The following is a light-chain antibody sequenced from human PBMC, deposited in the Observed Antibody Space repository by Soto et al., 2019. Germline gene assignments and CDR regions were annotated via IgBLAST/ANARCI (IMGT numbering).Light chain of an antibody. J-gene: IGKJ1*01. CDR2: KIS. Sequence: DIVMTQTPLSSPVTLGQTASISYRSSQSLVHSNGNTYFNWVQQRPGQPPRVLIYKISNRVSGVPDRFSGSGSGTDFTLMISRVETEDVGVYYCMQTTHFPWTFGQGTRVEI. CDR1: QSLVHSNGNTY. CDR3: MQTTHFPWT. V-gene: IGKV2-24*01.